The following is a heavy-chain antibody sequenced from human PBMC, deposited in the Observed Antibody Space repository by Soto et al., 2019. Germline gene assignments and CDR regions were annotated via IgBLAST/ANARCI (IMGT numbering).Heavy chain of an antibody. CDR2: ISGSGGST. D-gene: IGHD3-10*01. Sequence: LSLTCAASGFTFSSYAMSWVRQAPGKGLEWVSAISGSGGSTYYADSVKGRFTISKDNSKNTLYLQMNSLRAEDTAVYYCAKVEGVTMVRGRDYWGQGTLVTVSS. CDR3: AKVEGVTMVRGRDY. V-gene: IGHV3-23*01. CDR1: GFTFSSYA. J-gene: IGHJ4*02.